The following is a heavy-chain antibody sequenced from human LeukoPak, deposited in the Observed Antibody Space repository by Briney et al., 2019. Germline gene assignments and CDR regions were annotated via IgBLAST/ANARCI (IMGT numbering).Heavy chain of an antibody. CDR1: GFTFDDYG. J-gene: IGHJ5*02. CDR2: INWNGGST. CDR3: ARGALGYCSSTSCFATQFGA. V-gene: IGHV3-20*04. D-gene: IGHD2-2*01. Sequence: PGGSLRLSCAASGFTFDDYGMSWVRQAPGKGLEWVSGINWNGGSTGCANSVKGRFTISRDNSKNTLYLQMGSLRAEDMAVYYCARGALGYCSSTSCFATQFGAWGQGTLVTVSS.